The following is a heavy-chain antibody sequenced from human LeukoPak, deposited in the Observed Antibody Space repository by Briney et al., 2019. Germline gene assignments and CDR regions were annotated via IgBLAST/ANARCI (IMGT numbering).Heavy chain of an antibody. D-gene: IGHD3-16*02. CDR1: GGTFSSYA. CDR3: ARGGGYYDYVWGSYRHASDI. CDR2: IIPISGTA. V-gene: IGHV1-69*05. Sequence: SVKVSCKASGGTFSSYAISWVRQAPGQGLEWMGRIIPISGTANYAQKFQGRVTITTDESTSTAYMALSSLRSEDTAVYYCARGGGYYDYVWGSYRHASDICGQGTMVTVSS. J-gene: IGHJ3*02.